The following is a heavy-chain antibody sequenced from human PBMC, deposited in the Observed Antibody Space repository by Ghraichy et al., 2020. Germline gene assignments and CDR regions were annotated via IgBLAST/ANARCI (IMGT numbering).Heavy chain of an antibody. D-gene: IGHD3-10*01. CDR3: ARVYTMVRGPIPYYFDY. Sequence: SETLSLTCTVSGGSIKTYYWSWIRQPPGKGLEWIGYIYYNGSTNYNPSLKSRVTISVDTSNNQFSLKLGSVTAADSAVYYCARVYTMVRGPIPYYFDYWGQGNLVTVSS. CDR1: GGSIKTYY. J-gene: IGHJ4*02. V-gene: IGHV4-59*01. CDR2: IYYNGST.